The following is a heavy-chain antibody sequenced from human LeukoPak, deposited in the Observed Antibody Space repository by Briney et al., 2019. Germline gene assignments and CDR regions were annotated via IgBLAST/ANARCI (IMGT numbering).Heavy chain of an antibody. Sequence: PGGSLRLSCAASGFTSSSYSMNWVRQAPGKGLEWVSSISSSSSYIYYADSLKGRFTISRDNAKNSLYLQMNSLRAEDTAVYYCARAATGLRIDYWGQGTLVTVSS. V-gene: IGHV3-21*01. CDR3: ARAATGLRIDY. D-gene: IGHD4-17*01. CDR2: ISSSSSYI. CDR1: GFTSSSYS. J-gene: IGHJ4*02.